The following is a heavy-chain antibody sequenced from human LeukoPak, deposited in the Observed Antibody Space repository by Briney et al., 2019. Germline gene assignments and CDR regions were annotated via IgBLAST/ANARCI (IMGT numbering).Heavy chain of an antibody. Sequence: SETLSLTCAVSGGSISSSNWWSWVRQPPGKGLEWIGEIYHSGSTNYNPSLKSRVTISVDKSKNQFSLKLSSVTAADTAVYYCAGNHGDRWAFDNWGQGTMVTVSS. CDR3: AGNHGDRWAFDN. V-gene: IGHV4-4*02. CDR2: IYHSGST. D-gene: IGHD4-17*01. CDR1: GGSISSSNW. J-gene: IGHJ3*02.